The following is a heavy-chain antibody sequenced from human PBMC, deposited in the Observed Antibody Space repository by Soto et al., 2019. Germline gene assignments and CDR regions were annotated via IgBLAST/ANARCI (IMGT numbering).Heavy chain of an antibody. J-gene: IGHJ4*02. CDR2: IHYSGTT. CDR1: GGSMRNYF. V-gene: IGHV4-59*01. CDR3: AAGEASSRNLAPYYLDF. Sequence: SSETLSLTCTVSGGSMRNYFWTWIRQPPGKGLEWIGYIHYSGTTSFFPSYNPSLRSRVTISEDTSKNQFSLKLLSVTTADTAVYFCAAGEASSRNLAPYYLDFWGQGTLVT. D-gene: IGHD6-13*01.